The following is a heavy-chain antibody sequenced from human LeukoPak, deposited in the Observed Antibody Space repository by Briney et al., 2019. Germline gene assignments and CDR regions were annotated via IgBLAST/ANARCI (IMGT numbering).Heavy chain of an antibody. CDR3: ARETVVRGLTEQGYDY. CDR2: INPSGCST. J-gene: IGHJ4*02. V-gene: IGHV1-46*01. D-gene: IGHD3-10*01. Sequence: ASVKVSCKASGYTFTSYYMHWVRQAPGQGLEWMGIINPSGCSTSYAQKLQGRVTMTGDLSKSTVYMQLSSLRTDDTAVYYCARETVVRGLTEQGYDYWGQGTLVTVSS. CDR1: GYTFTSYY.